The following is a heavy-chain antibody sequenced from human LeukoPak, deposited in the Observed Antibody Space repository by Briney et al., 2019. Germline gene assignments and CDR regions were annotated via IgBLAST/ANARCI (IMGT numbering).Heavy chain of an antibody. D-gene: IGHD1-14*01. Sequence: PGGSLRLSCAASGFTFSSYWMSWVRQAPGKGLEWVANIKQDGSEKYYVDSVKGRFTISRDNAKNSLYLQMNSLRAEDTAVYYCASRLPEIKNYFDYWGQGTLVTVSS. J-gene: IGHJ4*02. CDR2: IKQDGSEK. V-gene: IGHV3-7*01. CDR1: GFTFSSYW. CDR3: ASRLPEIKNYFDY.